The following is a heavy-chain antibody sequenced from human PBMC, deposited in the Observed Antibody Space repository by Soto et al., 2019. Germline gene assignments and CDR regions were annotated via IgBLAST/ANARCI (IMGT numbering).Heavy chain of an antibody. V-gene: IGHV4-30-4*01. CDR3: ASNSYAYTFYDH. J-gene: IGHJ5*02. CDR1: GGSISSGDYY. D-gene: IGHD5-18*01. Sequence: PSETLSLTCTVSGGSISSGDYYWSWIRQPPGKGLEWIGYIYYSGSTYYNPSLKSRVTISVDTSKNQFSLKLSSVTAADTAVYYCASNSYAYTFYDHWGQGTLVTASP. CDR2: IYYSGST.